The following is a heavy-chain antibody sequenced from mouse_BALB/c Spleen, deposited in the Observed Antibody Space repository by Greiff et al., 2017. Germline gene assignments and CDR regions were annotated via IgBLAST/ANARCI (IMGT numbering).Heavy chain of an antibody. J-gene: IGHJ4*01. CDR1: GFTFSSYA. CDR3: ARHDYYGSSYDYYAMDY. V-gene: IGHV5-9-3*01. Sequence: EVQVVESGGGLVKPGGSLKLSCAASGFTFSSYAMSWVRQTPEKRLEWVATISSGGSYTYYPDSVKGRFTISRDNAKNTLYLQMSSLRSEDTAMYYCARHDYYGSSYDYYAMDYWGQGTSVTVSS. CDR2: ISSGGSYT. D-gene: IGHD1-1*01.